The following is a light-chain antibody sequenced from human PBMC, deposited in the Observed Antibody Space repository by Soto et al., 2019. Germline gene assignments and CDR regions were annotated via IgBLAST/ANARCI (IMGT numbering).Light chain of an antibody. CDR3: CSYTSSTTDV. Sequence: QSALTKPASVSGSPGQSITISCSGTSSDVGGYKYVSWYQQHPGKAPKLMIYEVSNRPSGVSDRFSGSKSGNTASLTISGLQAEDEADYYCCSYTSSTTDVFGTGTKVTVL. V-gene: IGLV2-14*01. J-gene: IGLJ1*01. CDR2: EVS. CDR1: SSDVGGYKY.